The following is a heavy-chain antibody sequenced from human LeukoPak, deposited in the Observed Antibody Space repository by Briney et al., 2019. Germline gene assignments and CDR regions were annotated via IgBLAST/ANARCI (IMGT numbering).Heavy chain of an antibody. CDR1: GYTFTNYA. CDR3: AREGEETYGSGSYTFDH. D-gene: IGHD3-10*01. V-gene: IGHV1-18*01. Sequence: WASVKVSCKASGYTFTNYAFSWVRQAPGQGLEWMGWINTNNGNTNYVKRLQGRVTMTTDTSTSTAYMELRSLRSDDTAVYYCAREGEETYGSGSYTFDHWGQGTLVTVSS. CDR2: INTNNGNT. J-gene: IGHJ4*02.